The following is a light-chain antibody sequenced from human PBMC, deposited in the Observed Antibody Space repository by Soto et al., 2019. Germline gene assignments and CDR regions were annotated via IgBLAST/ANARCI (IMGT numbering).Light chain of an antibody. CDR3: QQRSNWPLVT. J-gene: IGKJ1*01. V-gene: IGKV3-11*01. Sequence: EIVLTQSPATLSLSPGERATLSCRASQSVSSYLAWYQQKPGQAPRLLIYDASNRATGITARFSGSGSGTNFTITISSLEPEDFAVYYCQQRSNWPLVTFGQGTKVEIK. CDR1: QSVSSY. CDR2: DAS.